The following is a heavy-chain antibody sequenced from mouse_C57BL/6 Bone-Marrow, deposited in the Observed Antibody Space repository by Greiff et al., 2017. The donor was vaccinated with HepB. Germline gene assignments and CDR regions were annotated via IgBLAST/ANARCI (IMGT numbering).Heavy chain of an antibody. D-gene: IGHD1-1*01. J-gene: IGHJ1*03. V-gene: IGHV5-12*01. CDR3: ARQGTTPHWYFDV. CDR2: ISNGGGST. CDR1: GFTFSDYY. Sequence: DVMLVESGGGLVQPGGSLKLSCAASGFTFSDYYMYWVRQTPEKRLEWVAYISNGGGSTYYPDTVKGRFTISRDNAKNTLYLQMSRLKSEDTAMYYCARQGTTPHWYFDVWGTGTTVTVSS.